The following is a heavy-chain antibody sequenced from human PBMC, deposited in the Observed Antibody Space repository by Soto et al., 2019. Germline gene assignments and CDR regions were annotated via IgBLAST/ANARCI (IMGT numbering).Heavy chain of an antibody. V-gene: IGHV3-30*18. D-gene: IGHD6-13*01. Sequence: GGSLRLSCAASGFTFSSYGMHWVRQAPGKGLEWVAVISYDGSNKYYADSVKGRFTISRDNSKNTLYLQMNSLRAEDTAVYYCAKEGTAAAGKYWYFDLWGRGTLVTVSS. CDR1: GFTFSSYG. CDR2: ISYDGSNK. CDR3: AKEGTAAAGKYWYFDL. J-gene: IGHJ2*01.